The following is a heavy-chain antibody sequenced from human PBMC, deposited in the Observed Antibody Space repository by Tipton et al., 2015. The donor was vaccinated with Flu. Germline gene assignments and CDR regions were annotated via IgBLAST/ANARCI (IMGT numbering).Heavy chain of an antibody. J-gene: IGHJ4*02. D-gene: IGHD6-13*01. CDR2: IYSGGST. Sequence: SLRLSCAAPGFTVSSNYMSWVRQAPGKGLEWVSVIYSGGSTYYADSVKGRFTISRDNSKNTLYLQMNSLRAEDTAVYYCARSWYSSLDFDYWGQGTLVTVSS. CDR3: ARSWYSSLDFDY. V-gene: IGHV3-66*02. CDR1: GFTVSSNY.